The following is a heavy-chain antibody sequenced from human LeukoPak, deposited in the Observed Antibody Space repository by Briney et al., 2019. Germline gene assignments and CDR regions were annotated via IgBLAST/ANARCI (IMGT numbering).Heavy chain of an antibody. D-gene: IGHD3-22*01. CDR1: GGSISSYY. J-gene: IGHJ4*02. CDR3: ARSIYDSSGYYG. CDR2: IYYSGST. V-gene: IGHV4-59*01. Sequence: SETLSLTFTVPGGSISSYYWSWIRQPPGKGLEWIGYIYYSGSTNYNPSLKSRVTISVDTSKNQSSLKLSSVTAADTAVYYCARSIYDSSGYYGWGQGTLVTVSS.